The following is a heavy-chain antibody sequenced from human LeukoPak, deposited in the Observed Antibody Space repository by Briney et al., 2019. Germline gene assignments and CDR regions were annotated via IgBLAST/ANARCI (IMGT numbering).Heavy chain of an antibody. CDR1: GYSISSGYY. CDR2: VYHTGST. Sequence: SETLSLTCTASGYSISSGYYWGWIRQPPGKGLEWIGSVYHTGSTYYNPSLKSRVTMSVDTSRNNFSLKLNSVTAADTAVYYCARSCSPDCYSEYWGQGTLVTVSS. CDR3: ARSCSPDCYSEY. J-gene: IGHJ4*02. V-gene: IGHV4-38-2*02. D-gene: IGHD2-21*02.